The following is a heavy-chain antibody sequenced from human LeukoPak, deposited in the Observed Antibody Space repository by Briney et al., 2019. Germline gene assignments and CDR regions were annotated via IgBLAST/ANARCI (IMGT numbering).Heavy chain of an antibody. CDR2: MYTSGST. J-gene: IGHJ3*02. Sequence: SETLSLTCTVSGGSISSYYWNWIRQPAGKGLEWIGRMYTSGSTNYNPSLKSRVTMSVDTSKIQFSLKLSSVTAADTAVYYCARAGNYHDSSGYGAFDIWGQGQWSPSLQ. D-gene: IGHD3-22*01. CDR1: GGSISSYY. CDR3: ARAGNYHDSSGYGAFDI. V-gene: IGHV4-4*07.